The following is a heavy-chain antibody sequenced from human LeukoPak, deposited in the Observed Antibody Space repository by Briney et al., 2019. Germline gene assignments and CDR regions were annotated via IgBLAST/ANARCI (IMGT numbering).Heavy chain of an antibody. V-gene: IGHV3-30*02. CDR2: IRYDGSNK. Sequence: GGSLRLSCAASGFTFSSYGMHWVRQAPGKGLEWVAFIRYDGSNKYYADSVKGRFTISRDNSKNTLYLQMNSLRAEDTAVYYCAKEYNYYYYMDVWGKGTTVTVSS. CDR3: AKEYNYYYYMDV. J-gene: IGHJ6*03. CDR1: GFTFSSYG.